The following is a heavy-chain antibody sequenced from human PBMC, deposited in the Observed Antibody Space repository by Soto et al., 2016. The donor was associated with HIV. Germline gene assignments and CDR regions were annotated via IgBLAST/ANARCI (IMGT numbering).Heavy chain of an antibody. CDR3: AKDRLLWLGEPSPYYFDY. CDR2: ISGSGGST. Sequence: EVQLLESGGGLVQPGGSLRLSCAASGFTFSSYAMSWVRQAPGKGLEWVSAISGSGGSTYYADSVKGRFTISRDNSKNTLYLQMNSLRAEDTAVYYCAKDRLLWLGEPSPYYFDYWGQGTLVTVSS. J-gene: IGHJ4*02. CDR1: GFTFSSYA. V-gene: IGHV3-23*01. D-gene: IGHD3-10*01.